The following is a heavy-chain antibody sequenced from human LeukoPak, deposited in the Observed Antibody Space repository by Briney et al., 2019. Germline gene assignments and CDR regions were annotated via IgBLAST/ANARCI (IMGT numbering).Heavy chain of an antibody. D-gene: IGHD1-7*01. J-gene: IGHJ4*02. CDR1: GFTVSSNY. Sequence: GGSLRLSCAASGFTVSSNYMNWVRQAPGKGLEWVSVIYSDGSTYFADSVKGRFTISRDNSKNTLYLQMNSLRAEETAVYHCARSLTGTSPGYWGQGTLVTVSS. CDR3: ARSLTGTSPGY. CDR2: IYSDGST. V-gene: IGHV3-66*01.